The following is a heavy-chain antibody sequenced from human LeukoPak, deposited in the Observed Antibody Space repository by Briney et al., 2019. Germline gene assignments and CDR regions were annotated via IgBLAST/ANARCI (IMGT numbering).Heavy chain of an antibody. CDR3: ASSGGILTGYFT. J-gene: IGHJ4*02. V-gene: IGHV1-69*13. Sequence: SVKVSCKASGGTFSSYAISWVRQAPGQGLEWMGGIIPIFGTANYAQKFQGRVTITADESTSTAYMELSSLRSEDTAVYYCASSGGILTGYFTWGQETLVTVSS. CDR2: IIPIFGTA. D-gene: IGHD3-9*01. CDR1: GGTFSSYA.